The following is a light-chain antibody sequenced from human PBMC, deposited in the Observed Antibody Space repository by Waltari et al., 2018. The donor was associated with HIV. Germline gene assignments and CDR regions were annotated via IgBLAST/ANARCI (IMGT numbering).Light chain of an antibody. CDR3: AAWDDTLNGPV. V-gene: IGLV1-44*01. CDR2: RNN. J-gene: IGLJ3*02. CDR1: SSNIGSDT. Sequence: SVLTQPPSASGTPGQSVTISCSGSSSNIGSDTVNWYQHLPGTAPKLRIYRNNERPSGVPDRFSGSKSGTSASLAISGLQSEDEADYYCAAWDDTLNGPVFGGGPKLTVL.